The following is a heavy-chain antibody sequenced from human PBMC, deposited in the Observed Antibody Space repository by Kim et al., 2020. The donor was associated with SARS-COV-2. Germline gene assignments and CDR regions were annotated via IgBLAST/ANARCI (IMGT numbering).Heavy chain of an antibody. J-gene: IGHJ3*01. D-gene: IGHD3-22*01. CDR3: ATFYDGSVHDHAAFDV. Sequence: PSLKSRITISVDTPWNQFSLRLSSVTAADTAVYYCATFYDGSVHDHAAFDVWGQGTMVTVSS. V-gene: IGHV4-31*02.